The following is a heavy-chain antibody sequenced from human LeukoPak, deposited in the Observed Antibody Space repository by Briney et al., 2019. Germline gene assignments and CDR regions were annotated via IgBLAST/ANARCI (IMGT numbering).Heavy chain of an antibody. V-gene: IGHV3-11*04. J-gene: IGHJ4*02. Sequence: PGGSLRLSCAAPGFTFNDYYMSWIRQAPGEGLEWLSYINIGGTNTHYADSVKGRFTISRDNAKKSLYLEMNSLRAEDTAVYYCASGIAAAGTLFGLPTFDYWGQGTLVTVSS. CDR1: GFTFNDYY. D-gene: IGHD6-13*01. CDR3: ASGIAAAGTLFGLPTFDY. CDR2: INIGGTNT.